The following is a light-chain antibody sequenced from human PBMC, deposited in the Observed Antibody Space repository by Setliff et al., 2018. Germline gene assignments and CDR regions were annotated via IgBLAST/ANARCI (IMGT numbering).Light chain of an antibody. CDR3: NAYTSRSTYG. Sequence: QSALAQPASVSGSPGQSITISCSGTSSDVGSYDFVSWYQQLPGKAPKLIIHDVTKRPSGVSNRFSGSKAGNTASLTISGLQAEDEADYYCNAYTSRSTYGFVSGTKVTVL. CDR2: DVT. J-gene: IGLJ1*01. CDR1: SSDVGSYDF. V-gene: IGLV2-14*03.